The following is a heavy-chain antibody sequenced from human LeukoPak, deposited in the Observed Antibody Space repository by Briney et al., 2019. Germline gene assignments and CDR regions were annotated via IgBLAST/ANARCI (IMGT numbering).Heavy chain of an antibody. CDR3: TTGPLYPSFDY. Sequence: PGGSLRLSCAASGFTFSNAWMSWVRQARGKGLEWVGRIKSKTDGGTTDYAAPVKGRFTISRDDLKNTLYLQMNSLKTEDTAVYYCTTGPLYPSFDYWGQGTLVTVSS. CDR1: GFTFSNAW. D-gene: IGHD2-2*02. V-gene: IGHV3-15*01. J-gene: IGHJ4*02. CDR2: IKSKTDGGTT.